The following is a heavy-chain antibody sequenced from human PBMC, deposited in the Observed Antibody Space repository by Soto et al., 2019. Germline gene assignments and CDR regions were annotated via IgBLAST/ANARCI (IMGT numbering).Heavy chain of an antibody. Sequence: QVQLVQSGAEVKKPGASVKVTCKVSGHTLSALSMHWVRQAPGQGLEWMGGFDPEDGETISAQEFQGRVTMTEDTSTDSTYMELSSLRSEDTAVYYCAAGGTRWLHSPFDYWGQGTLVTISS. CDR1: GHTLSALS. J-gene: IGHJ4*02. D-gene: IGHD1-1*01. CDR2: FDPEDGET. CDR3: AAGGTRWLHSPFDY. V-gene: IGHV1-24*01.